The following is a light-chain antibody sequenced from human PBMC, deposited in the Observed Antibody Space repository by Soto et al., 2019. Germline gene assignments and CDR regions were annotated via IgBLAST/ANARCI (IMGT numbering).Light chain of an antibody. J-gene: IGKJ4*01. V-gene: IGKV1-5*03. Sequence: DIQMTQSPSTLSASVGDRVTIACRASQCISNSLAWYQQKPGKAPNLLIYKASTLESGVPSRFSGSGSGTEFTLTISSLQPDDFATYYCRQYVSYPVTFGGGTKVEMK. CDR2: KAS. CDR3: RQYVSYPVT. CDR1: QCISNS.